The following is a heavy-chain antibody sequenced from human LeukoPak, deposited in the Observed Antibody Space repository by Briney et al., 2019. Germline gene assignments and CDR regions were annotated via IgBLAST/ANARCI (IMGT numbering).Heavy chain of an antibody. CDR1: GFTFSSYS. Sequence: GGSLRLSCAASGFTFSSYSMNWVRQAPGKGLEWVSYISSGSSTIYYADSVKGRFTISRDNAKNSLYLQMNSLRAEDTAVYYCARVGYLYYYYYMDVWGKGTTVTVSS. J-gene: IGHJ6*03. D-gene: IGHD2-8*02. CDR2: ISSGSSTI. CDR3: ARVGYLYYYYYMDV. V-gene: IGHV3-48*01.